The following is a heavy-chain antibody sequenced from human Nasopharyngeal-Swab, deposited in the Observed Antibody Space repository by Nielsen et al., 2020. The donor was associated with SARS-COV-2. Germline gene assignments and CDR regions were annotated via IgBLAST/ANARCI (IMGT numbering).Heavy chain of an antibody. CDR2: IIPIFGTA. V-gene: IGHV1-69*13. CDR1: GGTFSSYA. CDR3: ASLPVTYYYDSSGYYFGY. Sequence: SVKVSCKASGGTFSSYAISWVRQAPGQGLEWMGGIIPIFGTASYAQKFQGRVTITADESTSTAYMELSSLRSEDTAVYYCASLPVTYYYDSSGYYFGYWGQGTLVTVSS. D-gene: IGHD3-22*01. J-gene: IGHJ4*02.